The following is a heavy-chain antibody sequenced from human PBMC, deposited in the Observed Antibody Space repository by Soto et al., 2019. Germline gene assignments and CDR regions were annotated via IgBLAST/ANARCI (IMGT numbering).Heavy chain of an antibody. CDR3: VRDSWTYVKPSHGLDI. D-gene: IGHD1-7*01. CDR2: MSNDGGNV. J-gene: IGHJ3*02. Sequence: PGGSLRLSCAASGFTFSHHSMHWVRQAPGKGLKWVALMSNDGGNVQSVDSVKGRFTISRDNAKNSLYLEMNSLRAEDTAVYYCVRDSWTYVKPSHGLDIWGRGTLVTVSS. CDR1: GFTFSHHS. V-gene: IGHV3-30-3*01.